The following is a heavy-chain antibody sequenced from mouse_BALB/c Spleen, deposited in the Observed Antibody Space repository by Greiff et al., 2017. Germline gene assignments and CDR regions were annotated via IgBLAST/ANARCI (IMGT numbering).Heavy chain of an antibody. V-gene: IGHV5-6*01. CDR2: ISSGGSYT. CDR3: ARQESRYFDY. J-gene: IGHJ2*01. Sequence: DVQLVESGGDLVKPGGSLKLSCAASGFTFSSYGMSWVRQTPDKRLEWVATISSGGSYTYYPDSVKGRFTISRDNAKNTLYLQMSSLKSEDTAMYYCARQESRYFDYWGQGTTLTVSS. CDR1: GFTFSSYG.